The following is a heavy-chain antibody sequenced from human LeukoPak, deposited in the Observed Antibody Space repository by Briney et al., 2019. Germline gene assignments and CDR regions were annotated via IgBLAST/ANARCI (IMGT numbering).Heavy chain of an antibody. V-gene: IGHV3-7*01. CDR1: GFTFSSYW. CDR2: IKQDGSEK. J-gene: IGHJ4*02. Sequence: AGGSLRLSCAASGFTFSSYWMSWVRQAPGKGLEWVANIKQDGSEKYYVDSVKGRFTISRDNAKNSLYLQMNSLRAEDTAVYYCARVLREGIAAAGTTSYYFDYWGQGTLVTVSS. CDR3: ARVLREGIAAAGTTSYYFDY. D-gene: IGHD6-13*01.